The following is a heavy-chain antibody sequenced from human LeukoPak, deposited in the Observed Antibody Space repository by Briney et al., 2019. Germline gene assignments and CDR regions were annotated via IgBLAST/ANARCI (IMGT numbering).Heavy chain of an antibody. D-gene: IGHD3-22*01. J-gene: IGHJ3*02. CDR3: ARDEEGGYYFSDDAFDI. CDR1: GGSFSGYY. CDR2: INHSGST. V-gene: IGHV4-34*01. Sequence: SETLSLTCAVYGGSFSGYYWSWIRQPPGKGLEWIGEINHSGSTNYNPSLKSRVTISVDTSKNQFSLKLSSVTAADTAVYYCARDEEGGYYFSDDAFDIWGQGT.